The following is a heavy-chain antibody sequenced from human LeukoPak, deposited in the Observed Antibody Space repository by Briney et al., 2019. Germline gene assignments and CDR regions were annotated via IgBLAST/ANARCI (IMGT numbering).Heavy chain of an antibody. J-gene: IGHJ6*03. CDR1: GFTFSSYA. CDR3: AKDDVVEPATSDGFYMDV. D-gene: IGHD1-14*01. CDR2: ISGSGGST. Sequence: GGSLRLSCAASGFTFSSYAMSWVRQAPGKGLEWVSAISGSGGSTYYADSVKGRFTISRDNSKNTLYLQMNSLRAEDTAVYYCAKDDVVEPATSDGFYMDVWGKGTTVTVSS. V-gene: IGHV3-23*01.